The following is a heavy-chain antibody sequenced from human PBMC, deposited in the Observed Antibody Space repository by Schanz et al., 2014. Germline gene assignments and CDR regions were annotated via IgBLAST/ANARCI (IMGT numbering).Heavy chain of an antibody. J-gene: IGHJ4*02. V-gene: IGHV3-48*04. CDR1: GFIFSSYG. CDR3: ARAHGNNWYGKGLDY. CDR2: ICSSGNTI. Sequence: VQLVESGGGVVQPGRSLRLSCAASGFIFSSYGLHWVRQAPGKGLEWVSYICSSGNTIYYADSVKGRFTISRDNAKNSLYLQMNSLRADDTAVYFCARAHGNNWYGKGLDYWGQGTQVTVSS. D-gene: IGHD1-1*01.